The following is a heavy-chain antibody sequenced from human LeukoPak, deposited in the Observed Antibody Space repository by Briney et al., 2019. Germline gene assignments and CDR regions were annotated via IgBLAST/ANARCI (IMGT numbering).Heavy chain of an antibody. CDR2: IIPIFGTA. CDR3: ARESSQDSGYVYFDY. J-gene: IGHJ4*02. V-gene: IGHV1-69*13. D-gene: IGHD5-12*01. Sequence: SVKVSCKASGGTFISYAISWVRQAPGQGLEWMGGIIPIFGTANYAQKFQGRVTITADESTSTAYMELSSLRSEDTAVYYCARESSQDSGYVYFDYWGQGTLVTVSS. CDR1: GGTFISYA.